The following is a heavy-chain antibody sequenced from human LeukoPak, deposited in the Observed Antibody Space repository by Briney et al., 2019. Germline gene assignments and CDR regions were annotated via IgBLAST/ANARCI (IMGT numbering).Heavy chain of an antibody. CDR2: INEGGEDT. CDR3: AKSGWLNN. V-gene: IGHV3-23*01. D-gene: IGHD6-19*01. Sequence: GGSLRLSCAASGFTFDDYAMHWVRQAPGKGLEWVSTINEGGEDTYYANSVKGRFTVSRDNSRNTLYLQMNSLRVEDTAVYYCAKSGWLNNLGQGTLVTVSS. J-gene: IGHJ4*02. CDR1: GFTFDDYA.